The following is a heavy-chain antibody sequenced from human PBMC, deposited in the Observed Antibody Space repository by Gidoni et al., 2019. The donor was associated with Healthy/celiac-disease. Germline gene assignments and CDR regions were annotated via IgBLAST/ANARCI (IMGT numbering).Heavy chain of an antibody. V-gene: IGHV2-70*15. CDR2: IDWDDDK. D-gene: IGHD3-22*01. J-gene: IGHJ4*02. CDR1: GFPLSTSGMC. CDR3: ARTLDSRGYYDAFDY. Sequence: QVTLRESGPALVKPTQPLTLTCTFSGFPLSTSGMCVSWIRQPPGKALECLARIDWDDDKYYSTSLKTRLTISKDTSKNQVVLTMTNMDPVDTATYYCARTLDSRGYYDAFDYWGQGTLVTVST.